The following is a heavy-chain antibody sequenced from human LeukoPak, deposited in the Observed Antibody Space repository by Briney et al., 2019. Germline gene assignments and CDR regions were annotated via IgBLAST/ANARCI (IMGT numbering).Heavy chain of an antibody. CDR1: GFSFSDNY. Sequence: GGSLRLSCAASGFSFSDNYMSWIRQAPGKGLEWVSYISNSGSYTNYPDSVKGRFTISRDNAKNSLYLQMNSLRDEDTAVYYCARARGAGPGGHFDYWGQGTLVAVSS. J-gene: IGHJ4*02. D-gene: IGHD6-19*01. CDR2: ISNSGSYT. CDR3: ARARGAGPGGHFDY. V-gene: IGHV3-11*05.